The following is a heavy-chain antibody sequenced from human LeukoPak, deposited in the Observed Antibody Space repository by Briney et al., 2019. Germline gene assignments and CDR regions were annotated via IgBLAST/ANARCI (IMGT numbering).Heavy chain of an antibody. V-gene: IGHV5-51*01. D-gene: IGHD4-17*01. Sequence: GESLKISCKGSGYSFTSYWIGWVRQMPGKGLEWMGIIYPGDSDTRYSPSFQGQVTISADKSISTAYLQWSSLKASDTAMYYCARLHGSTTVTTFFDYWGQGTLVTVSS. CDR2: IYPGDSDT. CDR1: GYSFTSYW. J-gene: IGHJ4*02. CDR3: ARLHGSTTVTTFFDY.